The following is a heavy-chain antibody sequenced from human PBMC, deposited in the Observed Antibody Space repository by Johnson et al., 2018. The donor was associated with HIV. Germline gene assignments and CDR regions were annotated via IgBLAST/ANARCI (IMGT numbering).Heavy chain of an antibody. CDR3: AREGQEFNDAFDM. Sequence: QVQLVESGGGVVQPGRSLRLSCAASGFTFSSYAMHWVRQAPGKGLEWVAVISYDGSNKYYADSVKGRFTISRDNSKNTLYLQMNSLRAEDTAVYYCAREGQEFNDAFDMWGQGTMVTVSS. V-gene: IGHV3-30*04. J-gene: IGHJ3*02. D-gene: IGHD3-10*01. CDR1: GFTFSSYA. CDR2: ISYDGSNK.